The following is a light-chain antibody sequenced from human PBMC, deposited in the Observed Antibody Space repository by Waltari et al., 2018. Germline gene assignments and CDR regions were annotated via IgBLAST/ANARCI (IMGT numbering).Light chain of an antibody. CDR2: DAS. J-gene: IGKJ4*01. CDR1: QSVSRY. Sequence: EIVLTQSPATLSLSPGERATLSRRASQSVSRYLAWYQQKPGQAPRLLIYDASNRATGIPARFSGSGSGTDFTLTISSLEPEDVAVYYCQQRGNWPLTFGGGTKVEIK. V-gene: IGKV3-11*01. CDR3: QQRGNWPLT.